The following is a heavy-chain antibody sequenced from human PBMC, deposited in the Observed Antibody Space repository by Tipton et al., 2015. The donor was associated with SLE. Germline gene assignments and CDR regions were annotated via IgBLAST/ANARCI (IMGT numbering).Heavy chain of an antibody. V-gene: IGHV3-21*01. J-gene: IGHJ4*02. CDR1: GFTFSNHA. D-gene: IGHD3-22*01. CDR3: ARGEYYYDSSGYPTDY. CDR2: IYSSGSYM. Sequence: GSLRLSCVASGFTFSNHAMTWVRQAPGKGLEWVSVIYSSGSYMYYADSLKGRFTISRDNAKNSLYLQMNSLRAEDTAVYYCARGEYYYDSSGYPTDYWGQGTLVTVSS.